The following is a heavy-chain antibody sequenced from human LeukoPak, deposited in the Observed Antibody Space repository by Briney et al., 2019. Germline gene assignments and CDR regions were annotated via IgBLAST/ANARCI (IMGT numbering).Heavy chain of an antibody. V-gene: IGHV3-23*01. CDR1: GFTFSSYA. J-gene: IGHJ6*02. Sequence: GGSLRLSCAASGFTFSSYAMSWVRQAPGQGLEWVSAISGSGGSTYYADSVKGRFTISRDNSKNTLYLQMNSLRAEDTAVYYCVRYNWNDEYYYYYGMDVWGQGTTVTVSS. CDR2: ISGSGGST. D-gene: IGHD1-1*01. CDR3: VRYNWNDEYYYYYGMDV.